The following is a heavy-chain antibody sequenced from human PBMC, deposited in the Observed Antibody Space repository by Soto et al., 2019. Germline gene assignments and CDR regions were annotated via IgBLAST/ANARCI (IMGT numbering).Heavy chain of an antibody. V-gene: IGHV2-5*02. CDR3: AHSSSGYYYDY. D-gene: IGHD3-22*01. Sequence: SGPTLVKPTQTLTLTCTFSGFSLSTSGVGVGWIRQPPGKALEWLALIYWDDDKSYSPSLKSRLTITKDTSKNQVVLTMTNMDPVDTAPYYCAHSSSGYYYDYWGQGTLGTVS. CDR1: GFSLSTSGVG. CDR2: IYWDDDK. J-gene: IGHJ4*02.